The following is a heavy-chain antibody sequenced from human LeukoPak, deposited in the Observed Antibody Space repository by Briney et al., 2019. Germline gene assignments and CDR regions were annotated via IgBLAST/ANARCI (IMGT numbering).Heavy chain of an antibody. Sequence: ASVKVSCKASGYTFTSYGISWVRQAPGQGLEWMGWISAYNGNTNYAQKLQGRVTMTTDTSTSTAYMELRSLRSDDTAVYYCAIALQGIAVAGLFDYWGQGTLVTVSS. CDR3: AIALQGIAVAGLFDY. J-gene: IGHJ4*02. V-gene: IGHV1-18*01. CDR1: GYTFTSYG. D-gene: IGHD6-19*01. CDR2: ISAYNGNT.